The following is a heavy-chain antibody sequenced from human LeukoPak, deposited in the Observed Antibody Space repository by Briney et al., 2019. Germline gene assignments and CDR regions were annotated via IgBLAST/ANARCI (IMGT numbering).Heavy chain of an antibody. Sequence: ASVKVSCKASGYTFTSYDINWVRQATGQGLEWMGWMNPNSGNTGYAQKFQGRVTITRNTSISTAYMELSSLRSEDTAVYYCARGRAGYSSSWSSLLHPYYYYYMDVWGKGTTVTVSS. CDR2: MNPNSGNT. V-gene: IGHV1-8*03. J-gene: IGHJ6*03. CDR3: ARGRAGYSSSWSSLLHPYYYYYMDV. CDR1: GYTFTSYD. D-gene: IGHD6-13*01.